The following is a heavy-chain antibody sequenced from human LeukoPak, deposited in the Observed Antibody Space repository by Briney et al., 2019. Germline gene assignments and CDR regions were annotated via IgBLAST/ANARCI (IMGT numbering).Heavy chain of an antibody. CDR1: GGSISSGGYY. CDR3: ARVYRSPYYSDY. V-gene: IGHV4-31*03. J-gene: IGHJ4*02. D-gene: IGHD6-13*01. Sequence: SQTLSLTCNVSGGSISSGGYYWSWVRQHPGKGLEWIGYIYSSGSTYYNPSLKSRITISIGTSKNQFSLKLSSVTAADTAVYFCARVYRSPYYSDYWGQGTLVTVSS. CDR2: IYSSGST.